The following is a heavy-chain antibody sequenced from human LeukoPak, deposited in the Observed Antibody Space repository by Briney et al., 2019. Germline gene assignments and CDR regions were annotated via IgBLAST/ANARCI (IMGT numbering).Heavy chain of an antibody. CDR1: GFSFTSYN. CDR3: AKDWSYRGWAYYFDY. CDR2: ISYDGNIK. V-gene: IGHV3-30*18. Sequence: PGGSLRLSCAASGFSFTSYNFHWVRQAPGKGLKWLGFISYDGNIKYEDSVKGRFTISRGNSKNTLYLQMNSVRAEDTAVYYCAKDWSYRGWAYYFDYWGQGTLVTVSS. J-gene: IGHJ4*02. D-gene: IGHD6-19*01.